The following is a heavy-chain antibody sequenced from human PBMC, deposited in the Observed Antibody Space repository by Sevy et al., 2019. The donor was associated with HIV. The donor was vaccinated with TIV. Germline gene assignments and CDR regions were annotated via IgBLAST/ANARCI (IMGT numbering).Heavy chain of an antibody. CDR2: MSYVGGSE. CDR3: ARLNSCGGDCYYFDY. Sequence: GGSLRLSCAASGFIFSHYAVHWVRQGPGKGLEWVAIMSYVGGSENYADSVKGRFTISRDNSKNTLFLQMNGLRPEDTAMYYCARLNSCGGDCYYFDYWGQGTLVTVSS. J-gene: IGHJ4*02. V-gene: IGHV3-30-3*01. CDR1: GFIFSHYA. D-gene: IGHD2-21*02.